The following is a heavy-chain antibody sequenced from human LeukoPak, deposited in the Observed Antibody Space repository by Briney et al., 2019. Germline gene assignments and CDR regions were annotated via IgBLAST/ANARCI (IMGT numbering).Heavy chain of an antibody. V-gene: IGHV3-48*03. CDR1: GFTFSRNV. Sequence: GGSLRLSCAASGFTFSRNVMNWVRQAPGKGLEWVSYISSSGSTIYYADSVKGRFTISRDNAKNSLYLQMNSLRAEDTAVYYCARESGRELLWFGELLFRGNYYFDYWGQGTLVTVSS. J-gene: IGHJ4*02. D-gene: IGHD3-10*01. CDR2: ISSSGSTI. CDR3: ARESGRELLWFGELLFRGNYYFDY.